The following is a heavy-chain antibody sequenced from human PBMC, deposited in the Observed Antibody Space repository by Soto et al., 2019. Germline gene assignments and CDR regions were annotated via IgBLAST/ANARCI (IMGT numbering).Heavy chain of an antibody. D-gene: IGHD6-6*01. V-gene: IGHV3-30*18. J-gene: IGHJ4*02. CDR1: GFTFSSYG. CDR2: ISYDGSNK. Sequence: GGSLRLSCAASGFTFSSYGMHWVRQAPGKGLEWVAVISYDGSNKYYADSVKGRFTISRDNSKNTLYLQMNSLRAEDTAVYYCANSLAESSSSGIGDWGQGTLVTVSS. CDR3: ANSLAESSSSGIGD.